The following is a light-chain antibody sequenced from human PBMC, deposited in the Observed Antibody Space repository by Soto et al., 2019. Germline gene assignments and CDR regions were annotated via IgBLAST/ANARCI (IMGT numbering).Light chain of an antibody. CDR3: QQYGSSLFT. CDR1: QSVSSY. Sequence: EIVLTQSPATLSFSPGDRATLXSRASQSVSSYLAWYQHKPGQAPRLLIYGASSRATGIPDRFSGSGSGTDFTLTISRLEPEDFAVYYCQQYGSSLFTFGPGTKVDIK. CDR2: GAS. J-gene: IGKJ3*01. V-gene: IGKV3-20*01.